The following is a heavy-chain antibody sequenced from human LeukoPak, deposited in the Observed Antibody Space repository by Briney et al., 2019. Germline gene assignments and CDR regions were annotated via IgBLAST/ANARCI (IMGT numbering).Heavy chain of an antibody. J-gene: IGHJ4*02. CDR3: AKGYCSSTSCKESFFDY. CDR1: GFTFGRYA. Sequence: GGSLRLSCAAPGFTFGRYAMSSVSQASGKGLEWVSAISGSGGSTYYSVKGRFTISRYNSKNPMYLQMNSLRTEDTAICYCAKGYCSSTSCKESFFDYWGQGTLVTVSS. CDR2: ISGSGGST. D-gene: IGHD2-2*01. V-gene: IGHV3-23*01.